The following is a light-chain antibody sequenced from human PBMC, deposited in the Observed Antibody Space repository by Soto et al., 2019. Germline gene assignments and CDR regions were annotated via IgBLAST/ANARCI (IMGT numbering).Light chain of an antibody. Sequence: DIQMTQSPSSLSASVGDRVTITCRASQSVRSYLNLYQQKPGKAPKVLIYAASNLQSGVPSGFSGSGFGTDFTLTISSLQPEDFATYYCQQSYSTPRTFGQGTKVDIK. J-gene: IGKJ1*01. CDR2: AAS. CDR3: QQSYSTPRT. CDR1: QSVRSY. V-gene: IGKV1-39*01.